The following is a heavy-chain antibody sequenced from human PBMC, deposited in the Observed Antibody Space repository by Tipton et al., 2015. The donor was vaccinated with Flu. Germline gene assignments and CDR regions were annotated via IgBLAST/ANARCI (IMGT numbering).Heavy chain of an antibody. CDR3: ARVGGSSYYYYGMDA. CDR2: IYYSGST. CDR1: GGSISSYY. J-gene: IGHJ6*02. D-gene: IGHD1-26*01. Sequence: LRLSCTVSGGSISSYYWSWIRQPPGKGLEWIGYIYYSGSTNYNPSLKSRVTISVDTSKNQFSLKLSSVTAADTAVYYCARVGGSSYYYYGMDAWGQGTTVTVSS. V-gene: IGHV4-59*01.